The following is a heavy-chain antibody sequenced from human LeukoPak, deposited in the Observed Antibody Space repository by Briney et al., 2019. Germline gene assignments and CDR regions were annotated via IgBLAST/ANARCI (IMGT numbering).Heavy chain of an antibody. CDR2: FYYCGST. D-gene: IGHD2-2*01. Sequence: PSETLSLLCTVSVGPVRSCNDFWRWVPQPPAKGLDWIGYFYYCGSTNYNPSLKSRVTISVDTSKNQFSLKLSSVTAADTAVYYCARDGGPYCSSTSCYYGMDVWGKGTTVTVSS. V-gene: IGHV4-61*01. CDR1: VGPVRSCNDF. CDR3: ARDGGPYCSSTSCYYGMDV. J-gene: IGHJ6*04.